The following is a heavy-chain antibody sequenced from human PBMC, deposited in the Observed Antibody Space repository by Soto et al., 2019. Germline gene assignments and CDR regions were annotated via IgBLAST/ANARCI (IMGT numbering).Heavy chain of an antibody. D-gene: IGHD2-21*02. J-gene: IGHJ4*02. V-gene: IGHV1-46*02. Sequence: QVQLVQSGAEVKKPGASVKVSCKPSGYTLNTYYLHWVRQAPGQGLEWMGIIHPSGGGSTYAQKFVGRVTMTRDTSRSTVFLELSSLRSADTAVYYCARGGHIAVVTASFDYWGQGPLVPVSS. CDR2: IHPSGGGS. CDR3: ARGGHIAVVTASFDY. CDR1: GYTLNTYY.